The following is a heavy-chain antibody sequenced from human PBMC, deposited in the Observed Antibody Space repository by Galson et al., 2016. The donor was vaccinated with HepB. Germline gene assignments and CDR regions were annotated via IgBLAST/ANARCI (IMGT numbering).Heavy chain of an antibody. CDR3: ARNLFSGAGYSVDY. CDR2: ISDTSDYI. CDR1: GFTFSSYA. J-gene: IGHJ4*02. Sequence: SLRLSCAASGFTFSSYAMSWVRQAPGKGLEWVSSISDTSDYIYHADSLKGRFTISRDNTKNLAFLQMDSLRAEDTAGYYCARNLFSGAGYSVDYWGQGTLVTVSS. D-gene: IGHD2-15*01. V-gene: IGHV3-21*01.